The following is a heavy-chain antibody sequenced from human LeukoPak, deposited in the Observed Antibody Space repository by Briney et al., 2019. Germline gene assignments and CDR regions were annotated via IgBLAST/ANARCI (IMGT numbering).Heavy chain of an antibody. V-gene: IGHV5-51*01. CDR2: IYPGDSDT. J-gene: IGHJ4*02. D-gene: IGHD2-2*01. CDR1: GYSFTSYW. CDR3: ARLLGPYCSSTSCCEYFDY. Sequence: GESLKISCKGSGYSFTSYWIGWVRQMPGKGLEWMGIIYPGDSDTRHSPSFQGQVTISADKSISTAYLQWSSLRASDTAMYYCARLLGPYCSSTSCCEYFDYWGQGTPVTVSS.